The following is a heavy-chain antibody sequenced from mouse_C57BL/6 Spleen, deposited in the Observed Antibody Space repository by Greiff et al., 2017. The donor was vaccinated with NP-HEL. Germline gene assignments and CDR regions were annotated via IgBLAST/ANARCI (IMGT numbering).Heavy chain of an antibody. CDR1: GFSLTSYG. D-gene: IGHD2-4*01. J-gene: IGHJ4*01. CDR3: ARKRDYDRGYAMDY. CDR2: IWSGGST. Sequence: VQLKESGPGLVQPSQSLSITCTVSGFSLTSYGVHWVRQSPGTGLEWLGVIWSGGSTDYNAAFISRLSISKDNSKSQVFFKMNSLRADDTAIYYCARKRDYDRGYAMDYWGQGTSVTVSS. V-gene: IGHV2-2*01.